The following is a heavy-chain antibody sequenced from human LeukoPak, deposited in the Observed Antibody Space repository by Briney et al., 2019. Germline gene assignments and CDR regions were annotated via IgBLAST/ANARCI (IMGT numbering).Heavy chain of an antibody. CDR1: GFTFSSYA. CDR2: ISGSGGAGT. V-gene: IGHV3-23*01. J-gene: IGHJ4*02. CDR3: ASGRGSGSYQNY. Sequence: GGSLRLSCAASGFTFSSYAMSWVRQAPGKGLEWVSTISGSGGAGTYYADSVKGRFTVSRDNSRNTLYLPMNSLRAEDTAVYYCASGRGSGSYQNYWGQGTLVTVSS. D-gene: IGHD3-10*01.